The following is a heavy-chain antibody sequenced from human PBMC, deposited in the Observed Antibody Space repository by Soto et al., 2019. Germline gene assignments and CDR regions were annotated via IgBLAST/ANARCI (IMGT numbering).Heavy chain of an antibody. CDR2: IYYSGST. CDR3: ARSFGSGSYSRGWFDS. V-gene: IGHV4-59*01. CDR1: GGSISSYY. Sequence: SETLSLTCTVSGGSISSYYWSWIRQPPGKGLEWIGYIYYSGSTNYNPSLKSRVTISVDTSKNQFSLKLSSVTAADTAVYYCARSFGSGSYSRGWFDSWGQGTLVTVSS. J-gene: IGHJ5*01. D-gene: IGHD3-10*01.